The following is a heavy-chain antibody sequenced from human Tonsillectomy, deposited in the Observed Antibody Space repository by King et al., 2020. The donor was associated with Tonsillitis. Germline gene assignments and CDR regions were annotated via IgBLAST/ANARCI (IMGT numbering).Heavy chain of an antibody. CDR3: ARGAPPDY. CDR1: GFTFSGYA. CDR2: ISDDGNSK. V-gene: IGHV3-30-3*01. Sequence: VQLVESGGGVVQPGRSLRLSCAASGFTFSGYAMHWVRQAPGKGLEWVAGISDDGNSKYYADSVKGRFTIPSDNSKNTLYLQMNSLRAEDTAVYYCARGAPPDYWGQGTLVTVSS. J-gene: IGHJ4*02.